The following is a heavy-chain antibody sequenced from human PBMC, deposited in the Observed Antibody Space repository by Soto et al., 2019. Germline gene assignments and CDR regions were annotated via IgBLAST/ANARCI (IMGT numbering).Heavy chain of an antibody. Sequence: KQSQTLSLPCAISGDSVSSNSAAWNWIRQSPSRGLEWLGRTYYRSKWYNDYAVSVKSRITINPDTSKNQFSLQLNSVTPEDTAVYYCARDLMPRYGSGRSYYYYYYMDVWGKGTTVTVSS. J-gene: IGHJ6*03. CDR1: GDSVSSNSAA. CDR3: ARDLMPRYGSGRSYYYYYYMDV. D-gene: IGHD3-10*01. V-gene: IGHV6-1*01. CDR2: TYYRSKWYN.